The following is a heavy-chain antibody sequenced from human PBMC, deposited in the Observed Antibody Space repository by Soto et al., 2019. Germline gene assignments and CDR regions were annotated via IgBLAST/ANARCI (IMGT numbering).Heavy chain of an antibody. CDR3: VRSGHSFGGVM. Sequence: QVQLQEWGPGLVKQSETLSLTCTVSGASMNNYYGSWVRQPPGKGLEWIGYMYYSGGSNSNPSLKGRVTISVDTSKHQISLKLTSVTAADTAVYYCVRSGHSFGGVMWGQGTLVTVSS. D-gene: IGHD3-16*01. CDR1: GASMNNYY. J-gene: IGHJ4*02. V-gene: IGHV4-59*01. CDR2: MYYSGGS.